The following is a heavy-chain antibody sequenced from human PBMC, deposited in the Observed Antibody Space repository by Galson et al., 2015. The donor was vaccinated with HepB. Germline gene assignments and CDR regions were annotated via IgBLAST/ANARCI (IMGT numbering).Heavy chain of an antibody. V-gene: IGHV1-18*01. CDR1: GFTFTSYG. J-gene: IGHJ4*02. D-gene: IGHD4-23*01. CDR2: ISPYNGNT. CDR3: ARDRLGGNSGVDY. Sequence: SCKASGFTFTSYGMSWVRQAPEQGLEWMGWISPYNGNTNYAQKFQGRVSMTTDTSTSTAYMELRSLRSDDTAMFYCARDRLGGNSGVDYWGQGTLVTVSS.